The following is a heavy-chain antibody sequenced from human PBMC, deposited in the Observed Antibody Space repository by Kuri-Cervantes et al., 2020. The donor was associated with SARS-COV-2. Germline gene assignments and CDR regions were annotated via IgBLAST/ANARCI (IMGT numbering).Heavy chain of an antibody. CDR1: GYTLTELS. V-gene: IGHV1-24*01. Sequence: ASVKVSCKVSGYTLTELSMHWVRQAPGKGLEWMGGFDPEDGETIYAQKFQGRVTMTEDTSTDTAYMELSSLRSEDTAVYYRATVGRVGLRGGDAFDIWGQGTMVTVSS. D-gene: IGHD3-10*01. CDR3: ATVGRVGLRGGDAFDI. CDR2: FDPEDGET. J-gene: IGHJ3*02.